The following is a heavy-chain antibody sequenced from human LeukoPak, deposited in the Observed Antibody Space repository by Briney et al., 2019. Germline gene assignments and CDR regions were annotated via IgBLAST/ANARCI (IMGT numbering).Heavy chain of an antibody. CDR1: GGSFSGYY. CDR2: INHSGST. D-gene: IGHD3-3*01. Sequence: PSETLSLTCAVYGGSFSGYYWSWIRQPPGKGLEWIGEINHSGSTNYNPSLKSRVTISVDMSKNQFSLKLSSVTAADTAVYYCARSRSRDFWSGDKGAFDIWGQGTMVTVSS. CDR3: ARSRSRDFWSGDKGAFDI. J-gene: IGHJ3*02. V-gene: IGHV4-34*01.